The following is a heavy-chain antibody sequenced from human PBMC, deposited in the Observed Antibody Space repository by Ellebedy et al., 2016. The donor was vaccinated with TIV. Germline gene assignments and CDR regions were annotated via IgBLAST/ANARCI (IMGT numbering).Heavy chain of an antibody. CDR3: ARDGEAGGTSSSLDY. J-gene: IGHJ4*02. Sequence: PGGSLRLSCAASGFTFTSYNMNWVRQAPGKGLEWVSSVSRRSTFIDYADSVKGRFTISRDSAKNSLYLQLNNLRAEDTAVYYCARDGEAGGTSSSLDYWGQGTLVIVSS. V-gene: IGHV3-21*01. CDR1: GFTFTSYN. D-gene: IGHD2-8*02. CDR2: VSRRSTFI.